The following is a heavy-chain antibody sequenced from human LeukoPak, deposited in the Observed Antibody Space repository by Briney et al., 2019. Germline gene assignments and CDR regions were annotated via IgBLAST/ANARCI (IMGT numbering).Heavy chain of an antibody. V-gene: IGHV4-59*01. CDR1: GDSISSYY. J-gene: IGHJ4*02. Sequence: SETLSLTCTVSGDSISSYYWSWIRQPPGKGLEWIGYIYYSGSTNYNPSLKSRVTISVDPSKNQFSLILSPVTAADTAVYYCARTIRDCSGGRCYSFDYWGQGTLVTVSS. CDR3: ARTIRDCSGGRCYSFDY. CDR2: IYYSGST. D-gene: IGHD2-15*01.